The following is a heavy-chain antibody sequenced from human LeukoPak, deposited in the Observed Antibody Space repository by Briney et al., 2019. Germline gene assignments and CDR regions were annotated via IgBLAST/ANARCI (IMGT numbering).Heavy chain of an antibody. CDR2: ISWDGGST. Sequence: GGSLRLSCAASGFTFDDYTMHWVRQAPGKGLEWVSLISWDGGSTYYADSVKGRFTISRDNAKNSLYLQMNSLRAEDTAVYYCARDYYDSSGYYVYWGQGTLVTVSS. J-gene: IGHJ4*02. CDR3: ARDYYDSSGYYVY. CDR1: GFTFDDYT. V-gene: IGHV3-43*01. D-gene: IGHD3-22*01.